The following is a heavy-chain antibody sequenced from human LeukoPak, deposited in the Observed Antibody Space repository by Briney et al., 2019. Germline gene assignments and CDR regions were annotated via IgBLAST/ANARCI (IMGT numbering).Heavy chain of an antibody. Sequence: GGSLRLSCTASGFTFGDYAMSWFRQAPGKGLEWVGFIRSKAYGGTTEYAASVKGRFTISRDDSKSIAYLQMNSLKTEDTAVYYCTRLRKSLYYYDSSNWFDPWGQGTLVTVSS. V-gene: IGHV3-49*03. J-gene: IGHJ5*02. CDR2: IRSKAYGGTT. CDR1: GFTFGDYA. D-gene: IGHD3-22*01. CDR3: TRLRKSLYYYDSSNWFDP.